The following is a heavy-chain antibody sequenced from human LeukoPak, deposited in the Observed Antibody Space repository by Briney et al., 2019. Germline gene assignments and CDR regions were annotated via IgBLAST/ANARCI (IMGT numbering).Heavy chain of an antibody. CDR3: ARGLVIVPPASDY. CDR1: GGSISSYY. CDR2: IYYSGST. Sequence: SETLSLTCTVSGGSISSYYWSWIRQPPGKGLEWIGYIYYSGSTNYNPSLKSRVTMSVDTSKNQFSLKLTSVTAADTAVYYCARGLVIVPPASDYWGQGTLVTVSA. V-gene: IGHV4-59*01. D-gene: IGHD2/OR15-2a*01. J-gene: IGHJ4*02.